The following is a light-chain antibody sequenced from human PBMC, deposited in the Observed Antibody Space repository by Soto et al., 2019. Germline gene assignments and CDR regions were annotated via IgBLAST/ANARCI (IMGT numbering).Light chain of an antibody. CDR1: SSDVGSYNL. Sequence: QSARTQPASVSGSPGQSITRSCTGTSSDVGSYNLVSWYQQHPGKAPKLMIYEGSKRPSGASNRFSGSKSGNTASLTISGLQAEDEADYYCCSYAGSSTGWVFGGETKLTVL. J-gene: IGLJ3*02. CDR2: EGS. V-gene: IGLV2-23*01. CDR3: CSYAGSSTGWV.